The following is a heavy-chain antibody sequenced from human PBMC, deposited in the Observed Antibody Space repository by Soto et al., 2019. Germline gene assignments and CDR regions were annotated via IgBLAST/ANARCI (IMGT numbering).Heavy chain of an antibody. CDR2: IIPIFGTV. J-gene: IGHJ4*02. CDR1: GGTFSSYA. CDR3: AREYYYEISGYYSLDY. D-gene: IGHD3-22*01. Sequence: SVKVSCKASGGTFSSYAISWVRQAPGQGLEWMGGIIPIFGTVNYAQKFQGRVTITADESTSTAYMELSSLRSEDTAVYYCAREYYYEISGYYSLDYWGQGTLVTVSS. V-gene: IGHV1-69*13.